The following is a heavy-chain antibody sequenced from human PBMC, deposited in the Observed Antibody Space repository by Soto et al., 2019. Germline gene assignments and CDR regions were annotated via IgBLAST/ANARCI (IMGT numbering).Heavy chain of an antibody. CDR1: GGSFSGYY. V-gene: IGHV4-34*01. CDR2: INHSGST. D-gene: IGHD7-27*01. Sequence: SETLSLTCAVYGGSFSGYYWSWIRQPPGKGLEWIGEINHSGSTNYNPSLKSRVTISVDTSKNQFSLKLSSVTAADTAVYYCAREGTGEGAFDIWGQGTMVTVSS. J-gene: IGHJ3*02. CDR3: AREGTGEGAFDI.